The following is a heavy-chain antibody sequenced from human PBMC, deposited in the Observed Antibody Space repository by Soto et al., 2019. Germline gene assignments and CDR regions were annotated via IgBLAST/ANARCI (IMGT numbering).Heavy chain of an antibody. D-gene: IGHD3-10*01. CDR3: ARDRGGSSHWFDP. J-gene: IGHJ5*02. Sequence: ASVKVSCKASGYSFTSYYMYWVRQAPGQGLEWVGVINPSVGSTNYAQKFQGRVTMTRDTSTSTVYMELSSLRSEDTAMYYCARDRGGSSHWFDPWGRGTLVTVSS. CDR2: INPSVGST. V-gene: IGHV1-46*01. CDR1: GYSFTSYY.